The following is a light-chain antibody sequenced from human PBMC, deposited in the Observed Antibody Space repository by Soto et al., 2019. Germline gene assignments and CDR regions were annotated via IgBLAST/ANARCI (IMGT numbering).Light chain of an antibody. J-gene: IGKJ1*01. Sequence: EIIMTQSPATLSVSPGERVTLSCRASQSISGNLAWYQHKPGQAPRLLISGASARATGFPARFSGSGSGTEFTLTISSLQSEDFAVYYCQQHNNWPGTFGQGTKVEIK. CDR1: QSISGN. CDR2: GAS. CDR3: QQHNNWPGT. V-gene: IGKV3-15*01.